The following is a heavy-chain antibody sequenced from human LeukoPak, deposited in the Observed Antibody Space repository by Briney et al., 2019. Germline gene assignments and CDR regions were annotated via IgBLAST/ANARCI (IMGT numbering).Heavy chain of an antibody. J-gene: IGHJ3*02. D-gene: IGHD2-2*02. CDR2: ISAYNGNT. CDR1: GYTFTSYG. Sequence: ASVKVSCKASGYTFTSYGISWVRQAPGQGLEWMGWISAYNGNTNYAQKLQGRVTMTTDTSTSTAYMELRSLRSDDTAVYYCARSGYCSSTSCYRRAFDTWGQGTMVTVSS. V-gene: IGHV1-18*01. CDR3: ARSGYCSSTSCYRRAFDT.